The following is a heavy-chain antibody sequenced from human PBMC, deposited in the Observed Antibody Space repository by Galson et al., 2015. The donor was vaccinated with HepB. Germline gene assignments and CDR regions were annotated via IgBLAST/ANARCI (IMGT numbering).Heavy chain of an antibody. CDR2: ISGGGGST. Sequence: SLRLSCAASGFTFRTYAMSWVRQAPGKGLEWVSVISGGGGSTYYADSVKGRFTISRDYSKNTLYLQMNSLRAEDTAVYYCAKHLGYCSSSSCYDYYYYGMDVWGQGTTVTVSS. CDR3: AKHLGYCSSSSCYDYYYYGMDV. D-gene: IGHD2-2*01. V-gene: IGHV3-23*01. CDR1: GFTFRTYA. J-gene: IGHJ6*02.